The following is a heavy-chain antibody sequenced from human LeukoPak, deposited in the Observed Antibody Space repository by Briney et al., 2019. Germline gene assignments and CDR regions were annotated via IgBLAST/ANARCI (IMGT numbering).Heavy chain of an antibody. Sequence: GGSLRLSCAASDFSFITYAMSWVRQAPGKGLEWVSSISTSSSYIYYADSVKGRFTISRDNAKNSLYLQMNSLRAEDTAVYYCARDGSGYSDPVDYWGQGTLVTVSS. D-gene: IGHD3-22*01. CDR3: ARDGSGYSDPVDY. V-gene: IGHV3-21*01. CDR1: DFSFITYA. CDR2: ISTSSSYI. J-gene: IGHJ4*02.